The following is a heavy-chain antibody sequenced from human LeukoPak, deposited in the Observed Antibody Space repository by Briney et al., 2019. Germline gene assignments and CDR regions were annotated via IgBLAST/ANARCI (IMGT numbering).Heavy chain of an antibody. CDR1: GGTFSSYA. CDR2: IIPIFGTA. J-gene: IGHJ4*02. V-gene: IGHV1-69*13. D-gene: IGHD2-21*01. CDR3: ARVIYGHIEDYFDH. Sequence: GASVKVSCKASGGTFSSYAISWVRQAPGQGLEWMGGIIPIFGTANYAQKFQGGVTITADESTSTAYMELSSLRSEDTAVYYCARVIYGHIEDYFDHWGQGTLVTVSS.